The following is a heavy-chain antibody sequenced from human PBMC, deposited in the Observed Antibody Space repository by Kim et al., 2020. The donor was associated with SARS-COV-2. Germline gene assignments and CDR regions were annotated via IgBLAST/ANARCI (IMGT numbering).Heavy chain of an antibody. CDR3: ARGYCSSSSCYMRYYYGLDV. CDR1: GFTFDDYG. CDR2: ITWNDDST. Sequence: GGSLRLSCAASGFTFDDYGMSWVRQAPGKGLEWVSGITWNDDSTGYTDSVKGRFTISRDNAKNSLYLQMNSLRAEDTASYHCARGYCSSSSCYMRYYYGLDVWGQGTTVTVSS. D-gene: IGHD2-2*02. J-gene: IGHJ6*02. V-gene: IGHV3-20*01.